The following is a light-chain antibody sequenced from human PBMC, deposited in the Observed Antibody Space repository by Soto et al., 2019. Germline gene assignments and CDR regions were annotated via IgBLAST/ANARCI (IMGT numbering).Light chain of an antibody. CDR2: GAS. CDR1: QSVSSDY. Sequence: EIVLTQSPATLSLSPGESATLSCRASQSVSSDYLAWYQQKPDQAPRLLIYGASSRATGIPDRFSGSGSGAVFTLIISRLEPEDFAVYYCEQYGSSPGTFGGGTKVEIK. CDR3: EQYGSSPGT. J-gene: IGKJ4*01. V-gene: IGKV3-20*01.